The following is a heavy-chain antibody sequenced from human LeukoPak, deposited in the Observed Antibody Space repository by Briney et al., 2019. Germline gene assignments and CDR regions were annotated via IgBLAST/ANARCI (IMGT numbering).Heavy chain of an antibody. CDR2: IKSKTDGGTT. D-gene: IGHD1-26*01. CDR1: GFTFSNAW. V-gene: IGHV3-15*01. J-gene: IGHJ4*02. Sequence: GGSLRLSCAASGFTFSNAWMSWVRQAPGKGLEWVGCIKSKTDGGTTDYAAPVKGRFTISRDDSKNTLYLQMNSLKTEDTAVYYCTTLVGATRGFDYWGQGTLVTVSS. CDR3: TTLVGATRGFDY.